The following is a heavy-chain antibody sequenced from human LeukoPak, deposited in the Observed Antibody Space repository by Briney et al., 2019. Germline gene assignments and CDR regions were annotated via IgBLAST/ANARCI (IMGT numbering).Heavy chain of an antibody. Sequence: PGGSLRLSCAASGFTFRDYYMSWIRQAPGKGLEWVSYISSVSGYTKYADSVRGRFTISRDNAKNSLYLQMNSLRAEDTAVYYCARVAADATVFDYWGQGTLVTVSS. CDR2: ISSVSGYT. CDR3: ARVAADATVFDY. D-gene: IGHD6-13*01. V-gene: IGHV3-11*05. J-gene: IGHJ4*02. CDR1: GFTFRDYY.